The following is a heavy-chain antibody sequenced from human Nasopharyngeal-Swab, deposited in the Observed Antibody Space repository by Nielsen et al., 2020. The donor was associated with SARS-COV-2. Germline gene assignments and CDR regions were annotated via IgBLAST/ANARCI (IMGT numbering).Heavy chain of an antibody. CDR3: AKDRLRQWLAYDY. J-gene: IGHJ4*02. CDR2: ISGSGGST. V-gene: IGHV3-23*01. Sequence: GGSLRLPCAASGFTFSSYAMSWVRQAPGKGLEWVSAISGSGGSTYYADSVKGRFTISRDNSKNTLYLQMNSLRAEDTAVYYCAKDRLRQWLAYDYWGQGTLVTVSS. D-gene: IGHD6-19*01. CDR1: GFTFSSYA.